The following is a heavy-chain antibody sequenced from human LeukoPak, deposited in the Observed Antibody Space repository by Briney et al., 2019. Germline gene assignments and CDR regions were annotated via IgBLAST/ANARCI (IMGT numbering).Heavy chain of an antibody. V-gene: IGHV5-51*01. CDR2: IYPGDSDT. CDR3: ARRMYGGNKPYFDY. J-gene: IGHJ4*02. Sequence: GESLKISCKGSGYSFTTYWTGWMRQLPGKGLEWMGIIYPGDSDTRYSPSFQGQVTISADKSINTASLQWSSLKASDTAMYYCARRMYGGNKPYFDYWGQGTLVTVSA. CDR1: GYSFTTYW. D-gene: IGHD4-23*01.